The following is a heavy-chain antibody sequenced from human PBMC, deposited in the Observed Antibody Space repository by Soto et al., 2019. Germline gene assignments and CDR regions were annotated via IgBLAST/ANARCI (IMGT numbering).Heavy chain of an antibody. J-gene: IGHJ6*01. D-gene: IGHD2-2*01. CDR2: INSDGSST. CDR3: ARDRIVVVPAFQAPGGMRV. V-gene: IGHV3-74*01. Sequence: WVRQAPGQGLVWVSRINSDGSSTSYADSVKGRFTISRDNAKNTLYLQMNSLSAEDTAVYYCARDRIVVVPAFQAPGGMRVW.